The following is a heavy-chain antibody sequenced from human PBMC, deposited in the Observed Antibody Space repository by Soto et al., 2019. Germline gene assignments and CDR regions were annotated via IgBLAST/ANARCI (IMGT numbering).Heavy chain of an antibody. CDR2: VNPDTGGT. CDR1: GYGFIAYN. J-gene: IGHJ4*02. V-gene: IGHV1-2*02. CDR3: ARGIMFYGVIIIHFDF. Sequence: GASVKVSCKASGYGFIAYNIQWIRQAPGQGLEWMGYVNPDTGGTHFAQEFQGRATMTRDTSISAVYMELRGLTSDDTAIYYCARGIMFYGVIIIHFDFRGQGSLVTGSS. D-gene: IGHD3-3*01.